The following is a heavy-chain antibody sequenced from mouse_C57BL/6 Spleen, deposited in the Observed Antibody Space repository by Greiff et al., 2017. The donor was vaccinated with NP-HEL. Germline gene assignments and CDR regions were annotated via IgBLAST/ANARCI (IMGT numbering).Heavy chain of an antibody. CDR3: ARGADGYYEDYAMDY. Sequence: EVNLVESGGDLVKPGGSLKLSCAASGFTFSSYGMSWVRQTPDKRLEWVATISSGGSYTYYPDSVKGRFTISRDNAKNTLYLQMSSLKSEDTAMYYCARGADGYYEDYAMDYWGQGTSVTVSS. D-gene: IGHD2-3*01. CDR1: GFTFSSYG. V-gene: IGHV5-6*01. J-gene: IGHJ4*01. CDR2: ISSGGSYT.